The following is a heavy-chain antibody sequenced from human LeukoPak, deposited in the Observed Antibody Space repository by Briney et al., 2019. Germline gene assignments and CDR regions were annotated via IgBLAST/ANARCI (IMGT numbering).Heavy chain of an antibody. CDR1: GFTFTSSA. J-gene: IGHJ6*03. V-gene: IGHV1-58*02. CDR3: AAVPITIDYGSEDEYYYMDV. Sequence: SVKVSCKASGFTFTSSAMQWVRQARGQRLEWIGWIVVGSGNTNYAQKFLERVTITRDMSTRTAYMELRSLRSEDTAVYYCAAVPITIDYGSEDEYYYMDVWGKGTTVTVSS. D-gene: IGHD3-10*01. CDR2: IVVGSGNT.